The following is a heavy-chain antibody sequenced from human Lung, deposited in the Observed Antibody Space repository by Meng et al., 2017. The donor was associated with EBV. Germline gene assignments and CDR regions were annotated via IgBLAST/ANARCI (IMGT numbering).Heavy chain of an antibody. Sequence: QVQLVQSGAEVKKPXVSVKVSWKASGYSFTTYAMHWVRQAPGQRLEWMGWINAGNGNTKYSEKFQSRVTITRDTAASTAYMELSSLRSEDTAVYYCARTGCSSSSCYDYWGQGTLVTVSS. CDR1: GYSFTTYA. J-gene: IGHJ4*02. V-gene: IGHV1-3*01. CDR3: ARTGCSSSSCYDY. D-gene: IGHD2-2*01. CDR2: INAGNGNT.